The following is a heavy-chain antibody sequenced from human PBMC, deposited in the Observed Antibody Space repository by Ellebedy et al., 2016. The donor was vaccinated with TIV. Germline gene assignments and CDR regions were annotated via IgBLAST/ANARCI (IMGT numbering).Heavy chain of an antibody. CDR2: IIPILGIA. D-gene: IGHD4-17*01. CDR3: ARGKLGDYEPSHRLGY. V-gene: IGHV1-69*04. CDR1: GGTFSSYA. J-gene: IGHJ4*02. Sequence: ASVKVSCKASGGTFSSYAISWVRQAPGQGLEWMGRIIPILGIANYAQKFQGRVTITADKSTSTAYMELSSLRSEDTAVHYCARGKLGDYEPSHRLGYWGQGTLVTVSS.